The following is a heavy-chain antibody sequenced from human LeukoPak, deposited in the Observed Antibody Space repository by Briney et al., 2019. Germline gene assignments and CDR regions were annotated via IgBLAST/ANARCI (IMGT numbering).Heavy chain of an antibody. CDR1: GGSIGGYK. D-gene: IGHD3-3*01. CDR3: TRGARRFDGWFGGFYL. J-gene: IGHJ5*02. CDR2: SDGEGNT. Sequence: PSETLSLTCSLPGGSIGGYKGSWIRQPVGKGLEWLGPSDGEGNTDYTLSFQCRITLPVDKSRNQISLKLICATAEHTAGYYITRGARRFDGWFGGFYLWGEEISVTVCS. V-gene: IGHV4-4*07.